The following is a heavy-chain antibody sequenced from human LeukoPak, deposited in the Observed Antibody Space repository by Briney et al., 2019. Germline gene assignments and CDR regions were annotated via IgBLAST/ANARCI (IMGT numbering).Heavy chain of an antibody. J-gene: IGHJ1*01. CDR1: GFTFNRCW. V-gene: IGHV3-7*01. CDR2: INPDGRDT. D-gene: IGHD2-21*02. Sequence: GGSLRLSCVVSGFTFNRCWMNWVRQAPGKGLEWVAHINPDGRDTYYVDSVKGRFTISRDNAQNSMYLQMDSLRVEDTAVYYCTSWGDTTAEYFQRWGQGTLVTVSS. CDR3: TSWGDTTAEYFQR.